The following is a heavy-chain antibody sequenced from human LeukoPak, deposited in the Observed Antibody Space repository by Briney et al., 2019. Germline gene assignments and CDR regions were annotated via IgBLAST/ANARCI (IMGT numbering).Heavy chain of an antibody. CDR1: GFIFSTYG. CDR3: AKGLSGGGQRGYFDY. CDR2: ISNDGSNK. V-gene: IGHV3-30*18. Sequence: GGSLRLSCAASGFIFSTYGIHWARQATDKGLEWVADISNDGSNKYYADSVKGRFTISRDNSKNTLYLQMNSLRAEDTAVYYCAKGLSGGGQRGYFDYWGQGTLVTVSS. J-gene: IGHJ4*02. D-gene: IGHD4-23*01.